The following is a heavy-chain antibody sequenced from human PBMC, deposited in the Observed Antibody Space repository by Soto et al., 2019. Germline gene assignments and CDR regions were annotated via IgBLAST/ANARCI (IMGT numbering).Heavy chain of an antibody. V-gene: IGHV4-34*01. Sequence: QVQLQQWGAGLLKPSETLSLACAVYGGSCSGPNWSWIRQPPGKGLEWIGEINHSGSTNYNPSLKSRVTISIDMSKNQYSLKVTSVTAADTAVYYCAIGWGFGFDPWGQGILVTVSS. CDR2: INHSGST. D-gene: IGHD3-10*01. CDR3: AIGWGFGFDP. CDR1: GGSCSGPN. J-gene: IGHJ5*02.